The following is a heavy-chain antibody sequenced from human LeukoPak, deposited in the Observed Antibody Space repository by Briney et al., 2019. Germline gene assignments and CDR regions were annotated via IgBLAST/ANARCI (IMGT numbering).Heavy chain of an antibody. CDR1: GFTFSSYS. CDR3: ARDSVPGSWEFDY. V-gene: IGHV3-21*01. J-gene: IGHJ4*02. D-gene: IGHD6-13*01. CDR2: ISSSSSYI. Sequence: GGSLSLSCAASGFTFSSYSRNWVRHAPGKGLEWVSSISSSSSYIYYADSVKGRFTISRDNAKNSLYLQMNSLRAEDTAVYYCARDSVPGSWEFDYWGQGTLVTVSS.